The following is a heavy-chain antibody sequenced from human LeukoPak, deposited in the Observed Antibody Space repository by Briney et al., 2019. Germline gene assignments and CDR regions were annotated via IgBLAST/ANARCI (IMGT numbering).Heavy chain of an antibody. Sequence: ASVKVSCKASGYTFTSYDINWMRQATGQGLEWMGWMNPNSGNTGYAQKFQGRVTMTRNTSISTAYMELSSLRSEDTAVYYCARGIDSSGYYQDYWGQGTLVTVSS. J-gene: IGHJ4*02. CDR2: MNPNSGNT. D-gene: IGHD3-22*01. CDR1: GYTFTSYD. V-gene: IGHV1-8*01. CDR3: ARGIDSSGYYQDY.